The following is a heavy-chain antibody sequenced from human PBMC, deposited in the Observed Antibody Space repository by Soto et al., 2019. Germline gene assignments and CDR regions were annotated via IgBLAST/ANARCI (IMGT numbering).Heavy chain of an antibody. J-gene: IGHJ5*02. CDR1: GFTFSSYW. D-gene: IGHD6-19*01. CDR2: INSDGSST. Sequence: GGSLRLSCAASGFTFSSYWMHWVLQAPGKGLVGVSRINSDGSSTSYADSVKCRVTISRDNAKNTLYLKMNSLRAEDTDVYYCARDISLPPGIAVAGRTLNWFDPWGQGSLVTVSS. CDR3: ARDISLPPGIAVAGRTLNWFDP. V-gene: IGHV3-74*01.